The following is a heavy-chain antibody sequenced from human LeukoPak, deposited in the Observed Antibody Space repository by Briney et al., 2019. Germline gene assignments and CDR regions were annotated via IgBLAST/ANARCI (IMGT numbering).Heavy chain of an antibody. CDR3: ASRGRGVAKRYYYYYMDV. CDR1: GGFINNY. Sequence: SETLSLTCTVSGGFINNYWSWIRQPAGKGLEWIGRVYTSGITNYNPSLKSRITTSVDTSKNQFSLKLTSVTAADTAVYYCASRGRGVAKRYYYYYMDVWGKGTTVTVSS. D-gene: IGHD3-10*01. CDR2: VYTSGIT. J-gene: IGHJ6*03. V-gene: IGHV4-4*07.